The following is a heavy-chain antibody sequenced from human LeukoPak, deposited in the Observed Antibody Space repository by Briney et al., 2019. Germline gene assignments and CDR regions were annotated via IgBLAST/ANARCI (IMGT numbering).Heavy chain of an antibody. J-gene: IGHJ5*02. CDR2: ISSSSSTI. D-gene: IGHD4-17*01. V-gene: IGHV3-48*01. CDR3: ARADSTTVTRNWFDP. CDR1: GFTFSSYS. Sequence: GGSLRLSCAASGFTFSSYSMNWVRQAPGKGLEWVSYISSSSSTIYYADPVKGRFTISRDNAKNSLYLQMNSLRAEDTAVYYCARADSTTVTRNWFDPWGQGTLVTGSS.